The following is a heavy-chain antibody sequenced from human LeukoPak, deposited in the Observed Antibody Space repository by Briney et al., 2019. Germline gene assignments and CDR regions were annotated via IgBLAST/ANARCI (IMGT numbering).Heavy chain of an antibody. J-gene: IGHJ4*02. CDR3: ARGGNSSWDY. Sequence: GGSLRLSCAATGFVFSNYWMSWVRQAPGKGLEWVASIKPDGTEKYHVDSLKGRFTISRDNTKNSLYLQMSSLRVEDTAVYYCARGGNSSWDYWGQGALVTVSS. CDR1: GFVFSNYW. D-gene: IGHD6-6*01. V-gene: IGHV3-7*01. CDR2: IKPDGTEK.